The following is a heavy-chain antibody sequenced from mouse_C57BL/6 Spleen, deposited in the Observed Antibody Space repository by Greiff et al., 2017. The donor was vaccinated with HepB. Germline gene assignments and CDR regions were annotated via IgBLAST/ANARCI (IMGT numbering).Heavy chain of an antibody. CDR1: GFTFSNYW. Sequence: DVKLVESGGGLVQPGGSMKLSCVASGFTFSNYWMNWVRQSPEKGLEWVAQIRLKSDNYATHYAESVKGRFTISRDDSKSSVYLQMNNLRAEDTGIYYCTGVYYYGSDAMDYWGQGTSVTVSS. D-gene: IGHD1-1*01. V-gene: IGHV6-3*01. CDR3: TGVYYYGSDAMDY. J-gene: IGHJ4*01. CDR2: IRLKSDNYAT.